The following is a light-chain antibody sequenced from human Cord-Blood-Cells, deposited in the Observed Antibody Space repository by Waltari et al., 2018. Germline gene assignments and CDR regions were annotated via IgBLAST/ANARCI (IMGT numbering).Light chain of an antibody. CDR2: AAS. CDR1: QGISRY. J-gene: IGKJ4*01. V-gene: IGKV1-9*01. CDR3: QQLNSYPLT. Sequence: DIQLTKSPSFLSASVGDRVTITCRASQGISRYVAWYQPKPGKAPKLLIYAASTLQSGVPSRFSGSGAGTEFTLTVSSLQPEDFATYYCQQLNSYPLTFGGGTKVEIK.